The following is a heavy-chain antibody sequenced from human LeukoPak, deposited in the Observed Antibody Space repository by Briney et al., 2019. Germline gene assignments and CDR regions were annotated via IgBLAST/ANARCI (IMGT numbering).Heavy chain of an antibody. V-gene: IGHV3-30*18. CDR1: GFTFSSYG. J-gene: IGHJ3*02. Sequence: PGGSLRLSCAASGFTFSSYGMHWVRQAPGKGLEWVAVISYDGSNKYYADSVKGRFTISRDNPKSTLYLQMNSLRPEDTAVYYCVKEPRGYSFSFDIWGQGTMVTVSS. D-gene: IGHD5-18*01. CDR2: ISYDGSNK. CDR3: VKEPRGYSFSFDI.